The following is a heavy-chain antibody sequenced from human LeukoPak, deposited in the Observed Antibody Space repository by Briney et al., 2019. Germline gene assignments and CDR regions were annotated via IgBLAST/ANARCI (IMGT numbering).Heavy chain of an antibody. D-gene: IGHD3-16*02. CDR1: GFIFSNYW. Sequence: GGSLRLSCAASGFIFSNYWMHWVRQVPGKGLVWVSRIKTDGTTTNYADSVQGRFTISRDNAKNMLYLQMNSLRAEDTAVYYCARGASSGYRIVYWGQGTLVTVSS. CDR2: IKTDGTTT. V-gene: IGHV3-74*01. CDR3: ARGASSGYRIVY. J-gene: IGHJ4*02.